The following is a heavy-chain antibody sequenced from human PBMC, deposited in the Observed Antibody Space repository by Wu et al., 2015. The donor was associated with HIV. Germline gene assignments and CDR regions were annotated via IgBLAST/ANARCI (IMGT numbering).Heavy chain of an antibody. Sequence: QVQLVQSGAEVKKPGASVKVSCKASGYTFTSYDINWVRQATGQGLEWMGWMNPNSGNTGYAQKFQGRVTMTRNTSISTAYMELSSLRSEDTAVYYYARGRHYYDPSGYYLGYGFDIWGQGTMVTVSS. J-gene: IGHJ3*02. CDR1: GYTFTSYD. V-gene: IGHV1-8*01. CDR3: ARGRHYYDPSGYYLGYGFDI. CDR2: MNPNSGNT. D-gene: IGHD3-22*01.